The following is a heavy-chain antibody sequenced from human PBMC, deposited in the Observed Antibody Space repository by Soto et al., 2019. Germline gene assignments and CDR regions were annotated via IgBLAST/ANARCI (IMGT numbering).Heavy chain of an antibody. D-gene: IGHD5-12*01. CDR2: IYYSGST. CDR3: ARQRDGYNYRYFDY. V-gene: IGHV4-31*03. CDR1: GGSISSGGYY. Sequence: QVQLQESGPGLVKPSQTLSLTFTISGGSISSGGYYWSWIRQHPGKVLEWIGYIYYSGSTYYNPSLKSRVTISVDTSKNQFPLKLRSVTAADTAVYYCARQRDGYNYRYFDYWGQGTLVTVSS. J-gene: IGHJ4*02.